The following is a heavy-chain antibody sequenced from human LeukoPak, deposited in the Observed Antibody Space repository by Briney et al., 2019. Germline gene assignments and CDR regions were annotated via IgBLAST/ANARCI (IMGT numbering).Heavy chain of an antibody. Sequence: PGGSLRLSCAASGFTFSSYAMHWVRQAPGKGLEWVAVISYDGSNKYYADSVKGRFTISRDNSKNTLYLQMNSLRAEDTAVYYCAKVGPWSQHQSYYFDYWGQGTLVTVSS. CDR3: AKVGPWSQHQSYYFDY. CDR2: ISYDGSNK. J-gene: IGHJ4*02. V-gene: IGHV3-30-3*01. CDR1: GFTFSSYA. D-gene: IGHD2-8*02.